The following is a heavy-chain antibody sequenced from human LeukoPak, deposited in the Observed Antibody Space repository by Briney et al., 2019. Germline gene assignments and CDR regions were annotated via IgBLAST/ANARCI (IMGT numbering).Heavy chain of an antibody. Sequence: ASVKVSCKASGYTFTSYGISWVRQAPGQGLEWMGWIGAYNGNTNYAQKLQGRVTMTTDTSTSTAYMELRSLRSDDTAVYYCASSARPDFVVGLFYWGQGTLVTVSS. CDR1: GYTFTSYG. D-gene: IGHD6-6*01. V-gene: IGHV1-18*01. CDR2: IGAYNGNT. J-gene: IGHJ4*02. CDR3: ASSARPDFVVGLFY.